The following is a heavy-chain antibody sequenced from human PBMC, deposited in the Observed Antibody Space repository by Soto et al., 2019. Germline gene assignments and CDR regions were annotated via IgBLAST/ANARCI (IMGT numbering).Heavy chain of an antibody. CDR2: ISSSSSYI. V-gene: IGHV3-21*01. Sequence: PGGSLRLSCAASGFTFSSYSMNWVRQAPGKGLEWVSSISSSSSYIYYADSVKGRFTISRDNAKNSLYLQMNSLRAEDTAVYYCARDHSSSWHYCYYGMDVWGQGTTVTVSS. J-gene: IGHJ6*02. CDR3: ARDHSSSWHYCYYGMDV. CDR1: GFTFSSYS. D-gene: IGHD6-13*01.